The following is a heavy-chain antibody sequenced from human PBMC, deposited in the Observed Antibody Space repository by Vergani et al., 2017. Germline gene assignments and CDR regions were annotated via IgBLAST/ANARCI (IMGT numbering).Heavy chain of an antibody. Sequence: QVQLVESGGGVVQPGRSLRLSCAASGFTFSSYGMHWVRQAPGKGLEWVAVISYDGSNKYYADSVKGRFTISRDNSKNTLYLQMTSLRAEDTAVYYCAKGLDDYGDNNRFDPWGQGTLVTVSS. V-gene: IGHV3-30*18. CDR1: GFTFSSYG. J-gene: IGHJ5*02. CDR2: ISYDGSNK. D-gene: IGHD4-17*01. CDR3: AKGLDDYGDNNRFDP.